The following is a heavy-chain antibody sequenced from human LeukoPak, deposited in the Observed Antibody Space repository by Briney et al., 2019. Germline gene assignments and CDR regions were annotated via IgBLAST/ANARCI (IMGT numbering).Heavy chain of an antibody. V-gene: IGHV1-2*02. J-gene: IGHJ4*02. CDR1: GYSFNVNY. D-gene: IGHD2-2*01. CDR3: ARGTGTSGSDY. CDR2: MNPNTGGR. Sequence: APVKPSCKASGYSFNVNYMHWVRQAPGQGLEWMGWMNPNTGGRSFAQKFQGRVTMTRDTSISTAYMVLGRLTSDDTAVYYCARGTGTSGSDYWGQGTLVTVS.